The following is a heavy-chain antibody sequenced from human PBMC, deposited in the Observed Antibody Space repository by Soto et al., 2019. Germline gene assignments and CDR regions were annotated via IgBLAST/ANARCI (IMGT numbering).Heavy chain of an antibody. CDR1: DENISSLF. V-gene: IGHV4-59*11. D-gene: IGHD1-1*01. J-gene: IGHJ4*02. CDR3: ARQRGNDFDY. CDR2: IYYTGST. Sequence: PSAPHSHTYRVSDENISSLFCSWIRQPQGKGLEWIGYIYYTGSTNYNPSLKSRVTMSVDTSKKQFSLKLTSVNAADTAVYYCARQRGNDFDYGCQGRLGTV.